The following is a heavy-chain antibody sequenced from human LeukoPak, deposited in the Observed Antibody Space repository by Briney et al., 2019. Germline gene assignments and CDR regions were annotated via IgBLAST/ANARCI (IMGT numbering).Heavy chain of an antibody. D-gene: IGHD3-10*01. V-gene: IGHV3-21*01. CDR2: ISSSSSYI. CDR1: GFTFSNYN. CDR3: ARDSVRVGYGSGSLPFY. Sequence: GGSLRLYCAASGFTFSNYNMNWVRQAPGKGLEWVSSISSSSSYIYYADSVKGRFTISRDSAKNSLYLQMNSLRAEDTAVYYCARDSVRVGYGSGSLPFYWGQGTLVTVSS. J-gene: IGHJ4*02.